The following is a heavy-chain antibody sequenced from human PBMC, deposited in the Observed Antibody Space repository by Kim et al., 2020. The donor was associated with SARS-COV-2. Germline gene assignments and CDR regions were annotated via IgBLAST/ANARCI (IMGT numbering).Heavy chain of an antibody. J-gene: IGHJ4*02. D-gene: IGHD5-18*01. CDR2: IYYSGST. CDR3: ANADVDTAMVTPTSFDY. V-gene: IGHV4-39*01. Sequence: SETLSLTCTVSGGSISSSSYYWGWIRQPPGKGLEWIGSIYYSGSTYYNPSLKSRVTISVDTSKNQFSLKLSSVTAADTAVYYCANADVDTAMVTPTSFDYWGQGTLVTVSS. CDR1: GGSISSSSYY.